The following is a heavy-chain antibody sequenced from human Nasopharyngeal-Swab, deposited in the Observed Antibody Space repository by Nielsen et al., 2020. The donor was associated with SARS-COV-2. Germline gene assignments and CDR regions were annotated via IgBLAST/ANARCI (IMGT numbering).Heavy chain of an antibody. Sequence: GGSLRLSCAASGFTFSSYWMHWVRQAPGKWLVWVSRINSDGSSASYADSVKGRFTISRENAKNTLYLQMNSLRAEDTAVYYCGVDKVGATGFDYWGQGTLVTVSS. CDR3: GVDKVGATGFDY. CDR1: GFTFSSYW. J-gene: IGHJ4*02. V-gene: IGHV3-74*01. CDR2: INSDGSSA. D-gene: IGHD1-26*01.